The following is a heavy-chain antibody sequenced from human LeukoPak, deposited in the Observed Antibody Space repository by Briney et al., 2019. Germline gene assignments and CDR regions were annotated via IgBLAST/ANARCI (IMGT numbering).Heavy chain of an antibody. D-gene: IGHD3-22*01. V-gene: IGHV1-69*01. Sequence: GASVTVSCKASEGTFSSYAISWVRQAPGQGLEWMGQIIPMLGTASYAQRFQGRVTLTADESTSTAYMELSSLRSEDTAVYYCAKAWAIYYYDSSGYYLNHWGQGTLVTVSS. CDR2: IIPMLGTA. CDR3: AKAWAIYYYDSSGYYLNH. CDR1: EGTFSSYA. J-gene: IGHJ5*02.